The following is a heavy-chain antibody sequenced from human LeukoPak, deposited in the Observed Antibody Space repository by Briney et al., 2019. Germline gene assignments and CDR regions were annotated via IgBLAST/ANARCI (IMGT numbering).Heavy chain of an antibody. J-gene: IGHJ3*02. D-gene: IGHD6-19*01. CDR3: ARDRWLVPGAFDI. CDR1: GFTVSSNY. CDR2: IYSGGST. Sequence: PGGSLRLSCAASGFTVSSNYMSWVRQAPGKGLEWVSVIYSGGSTYYADSVKGRFTISRDNSKNTLYLQMNSLRAEDTAVYYCARDRWLVPGAFDIWGQGTMVTVSS. V-gene: IGHV3-53*01.